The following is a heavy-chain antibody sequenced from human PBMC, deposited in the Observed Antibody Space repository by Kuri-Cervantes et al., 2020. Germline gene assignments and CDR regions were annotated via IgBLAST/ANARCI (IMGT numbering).Heavy chain of an antibody. D-gene: IGHD2-21*02. J-gene: IGHJ4*02. CDR3: ARHDRYCGGDCYPYYLDY. CDR1: GGSLSGYY. Sequence: SETLSLTCAVYGGSLSGYYWSWIRQPPGKGLEWIGEINHVGSTNYNPSLKSRVTISVDTSKNQFSLKLRSVTAADTAVYYCARHDRYCGGDCYPYYLDYWGQGTLVTVSS. CDR2: INHVGST. V-gene: IGHV4-34*01.